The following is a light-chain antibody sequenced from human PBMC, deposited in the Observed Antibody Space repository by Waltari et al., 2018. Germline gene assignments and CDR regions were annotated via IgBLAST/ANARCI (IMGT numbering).Light chain of an antibody. CDR2: SAS. V-gene: IGKV1-6*01. CDR3: LQDYDYSLI. CDR1: QVIETD. J-gene: IGKJ4*01. Sequence: AIQMTQSPSSLSASVGDRVTLTCRASQVIETDLGWYQQKPGKAPHLLIHSASPLQGVVPSRFSGIGSGTDFTLTINGLQPEDFATYYCLQDYDYSLIFGGGTKVEIK.